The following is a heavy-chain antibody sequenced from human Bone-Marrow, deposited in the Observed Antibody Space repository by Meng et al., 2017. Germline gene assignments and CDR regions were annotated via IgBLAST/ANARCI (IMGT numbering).Heavy chain of an antibody. CDR3: AREWSAPDFDY. CDR1: CYTFTSDG. CDR2: IVGYNGKI. D-gene: IGHD2-8*01. Sequence: QVQVVQCGAEVKNPGASVQVSCTAACYTFTSDGICWGRPAAGQGLGWMGWIVGYNGKINDAQKLQGRVTMTTDTSTSIDYMELRSLRSDDMAVYYCAREWSAPDFDYWGQGTLVTVSS. V-gene: IGHV1-18*03. J-gene: IGHJ4*02.